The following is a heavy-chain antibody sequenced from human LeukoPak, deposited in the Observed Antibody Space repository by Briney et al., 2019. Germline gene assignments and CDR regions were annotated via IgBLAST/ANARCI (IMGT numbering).Heavy chain of an antibody. CDR2: IYYSGST. D-gene: IGHD2-21*01. Sequence: SETLSLTCIVSGGSISSSSFYWGWIRQPPGKGLEWIGSIYYSGSTYYNPSLKSRVTISVDTSKNQFSLQLSSVTAADTAVYYCARPHIAYYYYMGVWGKGTTVTVSS. CDR3: ARPHIAYYYYMGV. CDR1: GGSISSSSFY. V-gene: IGHV4-39*01. J-gene: IGHJ6*03.